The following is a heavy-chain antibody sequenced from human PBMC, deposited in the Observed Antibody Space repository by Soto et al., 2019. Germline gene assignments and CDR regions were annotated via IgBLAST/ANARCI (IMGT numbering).Heavy chain of an antibody. CDR2: IYYSGST. Sequence: SETLSLTCTVSGGSISSYYWSWIRQPPGKGLEWIGYIYYSGSTNYNPSLKGRVTISVDTSKNQFSLKLSSVTAADTAVYYCAREPGGSYGYYYGMDVWGQGTTVTVSS. J-gene: IGHJ6*02. CDR1: GGSISSYY. V-gene: IGHV4-59*01. CDR3: AREPGGSYGYYYGMDV. D-gene: IGHD3-10*01.